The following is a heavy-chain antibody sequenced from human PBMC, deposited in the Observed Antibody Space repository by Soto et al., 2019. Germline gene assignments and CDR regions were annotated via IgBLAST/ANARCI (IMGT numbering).Heavy chain of an antibody. Sequence: SVKVSCKASGGTFSSYAISWVRQAPGQGLEWMGGIIPIFGTANYAQKFQGRVTITADESRSTAYMELSSLRSEDTAVYYCGWGVRELLGLGGMDVWGQGTTVTVSS. D-gene: IGHD1-7*01. CDR3: GWGVRELLGLGGMDV. CDR1: GGTFSSYA. V-gene: IGHV1-69*13. CDR2: IIPIFGTA. J-gene: IGHJ6*02.